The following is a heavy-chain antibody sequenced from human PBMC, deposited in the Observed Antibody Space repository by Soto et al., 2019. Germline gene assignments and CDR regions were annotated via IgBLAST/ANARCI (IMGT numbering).Heavy chain of an antibody. J-gene: IGHJ3*02. CDR1: EFTFSTYN. CDR3: AKDKDYAFDI. Sequence: HPGGSLRLSCVASEFTFSTYNMNWVRQAPGKGLERVSYIGSSSNIYYADSVKGRFTISRDNAENSLYLQMSSLRVEDTAVYYCAKDKDYAFDIWGQETTLTISS. V-gene: IGHV3-48*01. CDR2: IGSSSNI.